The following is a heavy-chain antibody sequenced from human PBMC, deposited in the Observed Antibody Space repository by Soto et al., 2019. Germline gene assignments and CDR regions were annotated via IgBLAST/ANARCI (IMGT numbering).Heavy chain of an antibody. CDR2: INAGNGST. CDR3: AKNKFQAANWFAA. V-gene: IGHV1-3*01. J-gene: IGHJ5*02. CDR1: AYTFTTYS. Sequence: DSVNXSCKASAYTFTTYSLHWVRQAPGQSLEWMGWINAGNGSTEYSQKFQDRLTFTRDTSANTASMELNSLTPEDTAVYFCAKNKFQAANWFAAWGQGTLVTVSS.